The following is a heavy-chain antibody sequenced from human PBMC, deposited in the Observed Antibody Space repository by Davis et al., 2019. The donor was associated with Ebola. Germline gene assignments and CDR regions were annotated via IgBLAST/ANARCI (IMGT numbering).Heavy chain of an antibody. V-gene: IGHV3-74*01. Sequence: GESLKISCAASGFTFSSYWMHWVRQAPGRGLVWVSRINSDGSSTSYADSVKGRFTISRDNSKNTLYLQMNSLRAEDTAVYYCAKGGGLIAAASFSWGQGTLVTVSS. D-gene: IGHD6-13*01. CDR1: GFTFSSYW. J-gene: IGHJ4*02. CDR3: AKGGGLIAAASFS. CDR2: INSDGSST.